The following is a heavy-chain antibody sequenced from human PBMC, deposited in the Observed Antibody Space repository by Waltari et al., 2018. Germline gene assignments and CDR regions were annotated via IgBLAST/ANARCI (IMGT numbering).Heavy chain of an antibody. CDR3: ARVLGRGWQLDAFDF. Sequence: EVQLVESGGGLVQSGGSLRLSCAASGFAFSTYSMNWVRQAPGKGLEWVSYISSGSSAMYYADSVKGRFTISRDNAKNSLYLQVNSLRAEDTAVYYCARVLGRGWQLDAFDFWGRGTMVTVSS. CDR2: ISSGSSAM. V-gene: IGHV3-48*04. J-gene: IGHJ3*01. CDR1: GFAFSTYS. D-gene: IGHD2-15*01.